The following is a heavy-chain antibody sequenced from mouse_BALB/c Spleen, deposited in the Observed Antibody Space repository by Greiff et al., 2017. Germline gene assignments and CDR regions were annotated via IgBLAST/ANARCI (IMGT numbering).Heavy chain of an antibody. CDR2: IRNKANGYTT. D-gene: IGHD2-4*01. CDR3: ARDNDDYDGGGSWFAY. V-gene: IGHV7-3*02. J-gene: IGHJ3*01. CDR1: GFTFTDYY. Sequence: EVKLVESGGGLVQPGGSLRLSCATSGFTFTDYYMSWVRQPPGKALEWLGFIRNKANGYTTEYSASVKGRFTISRDNSQSILYHQMNTLRAEDSATYYCARDNDDYDGGGSWFAYWGQGTLVTVSA.